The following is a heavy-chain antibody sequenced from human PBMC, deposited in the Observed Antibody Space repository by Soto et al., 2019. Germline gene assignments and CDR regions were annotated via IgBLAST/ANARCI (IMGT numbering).Heavy chain of an antibody. CDR2: IIPIFGTA. V-gene: IGHV1-69*13. J-gene: IGHJ6*02. Sequence: SVKVSCKASGGTFSSYAISWVRQAPGQGLEWMGGIIPIFGTANYAQKFQGRVTITADESTSTAYMELSSLRSEDTAVYYCASSEGFWSGYYVQKQRYGMDVWGQGTTVTVSS. CDR1: GGTFSSYA. CDR3: ASSEGFWSGYYVQKQRYGMDV. D-gene: IGHD3-3*01.